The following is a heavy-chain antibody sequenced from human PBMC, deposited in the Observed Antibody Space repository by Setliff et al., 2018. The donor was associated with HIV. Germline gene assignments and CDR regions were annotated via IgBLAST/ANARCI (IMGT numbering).Heavy chain of an antibody. D-gene: IGHD2-2*01. Sequence: GGSLRLSCAVSGLKFSDAWMSWVRQAPGRGLEWLGRMKNWGSGGTSDYAAPVSGRFTISRDDSKSTLYLQMDSLKIEDTAVYYCAHIGAVPVVMSSWGQGTLVTVSS. CDR3: AHIGAVPVVMSS. CDR2: MKNWGSGGTS. V-gene: IGHV3-15*01. J-gene: IGHJ4*02. CDR1: GLKFSDAW.